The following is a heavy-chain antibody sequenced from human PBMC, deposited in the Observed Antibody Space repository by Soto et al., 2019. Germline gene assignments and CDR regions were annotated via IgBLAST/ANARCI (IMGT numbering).Heavy chain of an antibody. CDR1: GYRFARYR. J-gene: IGHJ6*03. D-gene: IGHD4-17*01. CDR2: IYPGDSDT. CDR3: ARHQTTVTTAYYYTDV. V-gene: IGHV5-51*01. Sequence: GESLKLSCKGSGYRFARYRIAWVRQMPGKGLEWMGIIYPGDSDTRYSPSFQGQVTISADKSISTAYLQWSSLKASDTAMYYCARHQTTVTTAYYYTDVWGKGTTVTVSS.